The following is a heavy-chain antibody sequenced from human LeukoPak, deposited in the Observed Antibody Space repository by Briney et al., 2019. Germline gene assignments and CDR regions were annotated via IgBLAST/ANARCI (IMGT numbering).Heavy chain of an antibody. Sequence: SETLSLTCTVSGGSISSYYWSWIRQPPGKGLEWIGYIYYSGSTNYNPSLKSRVTISVDTSKNQFSLKVSSVTAADTAVYYCARRSISHYYYMDVWGKGTTVTVSS. CDR3: ARRSISHYYYMDV. CDR1: GGSISSYY. V-gene: IGHV4-59*01. J-gene: IGHJ6*03. CDR2: IYYSGST.